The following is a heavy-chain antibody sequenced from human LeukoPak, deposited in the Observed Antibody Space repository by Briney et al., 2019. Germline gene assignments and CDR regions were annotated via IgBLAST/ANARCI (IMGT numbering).Heavy chain of an antibody. D-gene: IGHD1-26*01. V-gene: IGHV3-23*01. CDR2: ISGSGGST. J-gene: IGHJ4*02. CDR3: AKDLVGATSIFDY. CDR1: GFTFSSYA. Sequence: GGSLRPSCAASGFTFSSYAMSWVRQAPGKGLEWVSAISGSGGSTYYADSVKGRFTISRDNSKNTLYLQMNSLRAEDTAVYYCAKDLVGATSIFDYWGQGTLVTVSS.